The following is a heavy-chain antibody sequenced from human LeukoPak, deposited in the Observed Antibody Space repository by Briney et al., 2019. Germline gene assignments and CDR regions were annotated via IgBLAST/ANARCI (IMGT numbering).Heavy chain of an antibody. Sequence: PSETLSLTCTVSGGSISSSSYYWGWIRQPPGKGLEWIGSIYYSGSTYYNPSLKSRVTISVDTSKNQFSLKLSSVTAADTAVYYCAREPSRYYDFWSGYHDYWGQGTLVTVSS. V-gene: IGHV4-39*07. CDR2: IYYSGST. CDR3: AREPSRYYDFWSGYHDY. D-gene: IGHD3-3*01. J-gene: IGHJ4*02. CDR1: GGSISSSSYY.